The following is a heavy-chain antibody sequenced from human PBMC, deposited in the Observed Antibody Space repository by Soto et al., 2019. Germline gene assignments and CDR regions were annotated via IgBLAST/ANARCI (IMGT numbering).Heavy chain of an antibody. D-gene: IGHD2-2*01. J-gene: IGHJ6*02. CDR1: GFTFTRHA. CDR2: ISYDGSNT. Sequence: GGSLRLSCAASGFTFTRHAMHWVRQAPGKGLEWVAVISYDGSNTDYADSVRGRFSVSRDHSKNTVYLQMDSLRVEDTAMYYCARDSPHPDLVLGAAAIYYYHTMDLWGQGTTVTVSS. CDR3: ARDSPHPDLVLGAAAIYYYHTMDL. V-gene: IGHV3-30-3*01.